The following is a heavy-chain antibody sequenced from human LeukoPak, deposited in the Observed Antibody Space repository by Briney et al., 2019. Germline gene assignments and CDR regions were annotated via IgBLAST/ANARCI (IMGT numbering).Heavy chain of an antibody. CDR3: VRGMGVSMLYYFDY. D-gene: IGHD3-10*01. CDR2: LYSDGTT. J-gene: IGHJ4*02. CDR1: GLSVSSNY. Sequence: GGSLRLSCAASGLSVSSNYMSWVRQAPGKGLEWVSVLYSDGTTHYADSVKGRFTISRDNSKNTLYLQMNSLRAEDTAVYYCVRGMGVSMLYYFDYWGQGTLVTVSS. V-gene: IGHV3-66*02.